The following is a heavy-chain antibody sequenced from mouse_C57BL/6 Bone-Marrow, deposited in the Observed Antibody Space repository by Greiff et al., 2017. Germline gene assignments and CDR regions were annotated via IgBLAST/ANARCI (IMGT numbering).Heavy chain of an antibody. CDR3: ARRGLGLWYVDV. V-gene: IGHV5-17*01. CDR1: GFTFSDYG. Sequence: EVHLVESGGGLVKPGGSLKLSCAASGFTFSDYGMHWVRQAPEKGLEWVAYISSGSSTIYYADTVKGRFTISRDTAKNTLFLQMTSLRSEDTAMEYCARRGLGLWYVDVWGTGTTVTVTS. J-gene: IGHJ1*03. CDR2: ISSGSSTI. D-gene: IGHD4-1*01.